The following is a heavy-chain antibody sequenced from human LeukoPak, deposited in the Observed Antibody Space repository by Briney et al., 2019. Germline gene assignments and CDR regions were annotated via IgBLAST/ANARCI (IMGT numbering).Heavy chain of an antibody. J-gene: IGHJ5*02. Sequence: PSETLSLTCRVSGASISGYYWSWIRQPPGKGLEWIGYISNSGSTKYNPSLKSRVTISVDTSKNLFSLKLTSMTAADTAVYYCARCRDEFADYGFTSWGPGTLVTVSS. CDR1: GASISGYY. V-gene: IGHV4-59*01. CDR2: ISNSGST. CDR3: ARCRDEFADYGFTS. D-gene: IGHD4-17*01.